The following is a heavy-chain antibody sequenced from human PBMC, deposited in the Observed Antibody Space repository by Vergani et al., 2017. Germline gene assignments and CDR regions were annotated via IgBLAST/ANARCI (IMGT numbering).Heavy chain of an antibody. CDR3: ATKSCGTPGCQIGYFRE. J-gene: IGHJ1*01. V-gene: IGHV3-30*03. CDR1: GFTFSTYA. D-gene: IGHD1-1*01. Sequence: QVQLVESGGGVVQPGRSLRLSCTSSGFTFSTYAMHWVRQAPGKGLEWVAIIYYDGSNKYYADSVKGRFTISRDNSKSTLYLQMNSLRTEDTAVYYCATKSCGTPGCQIGYFREWGQGTLVTVSS. CDR2: IYYDGSNK.